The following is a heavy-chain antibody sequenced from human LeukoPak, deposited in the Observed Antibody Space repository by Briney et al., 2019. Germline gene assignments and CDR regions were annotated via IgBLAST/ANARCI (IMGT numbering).Heavy chain of an antibody. V-gene: IGHV1-18*01. J-gene: IGHJ4*02. CDR2: ISAYNGNT. CDR3: AVSYGYDDYFDY. Sequence: ASVKISCKASGYTFTSYGISWVRQAPGQGLEWMGWISAYNGNTNYAQKFQGRVTMTRDTSISTAYMELSRLRSDDTAVYYCAVSYGYDDYFDYWGQGTLVTVSS. D-gene: IGHD5-12*01. CDR1: GYTFTSYG.